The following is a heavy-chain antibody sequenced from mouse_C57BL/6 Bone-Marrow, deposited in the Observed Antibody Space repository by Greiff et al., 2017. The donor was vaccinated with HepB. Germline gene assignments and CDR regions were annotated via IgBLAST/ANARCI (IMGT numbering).Heavy chain of an antibody. Sequence: EVPLQQSGPELVKPGASVKISCKASGYTFTDYYMNWVKQSHGKSLEWIGDINPNNGGTRYNQKFKGKATLTVNKSSSTAYMELRSLTSEDSAVYYCARKANWDERYFDYWGQGTTLTVSS. CDR2: INPNNGGT. CDR3: ARKANWDERYFDY. D-gene: IGHD4-1*01. V-gene: IGHV1-26*01. CDR1: GYTFTDYY. J-gene: IGHJ2*01.